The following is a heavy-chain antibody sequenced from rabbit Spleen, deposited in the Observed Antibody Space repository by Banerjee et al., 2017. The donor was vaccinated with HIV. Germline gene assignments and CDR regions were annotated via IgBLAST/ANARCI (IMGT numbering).Heavy chain of an antibody. D-gene: IGHD1-1*01. CDR2: TEPIFGTT. CDR3: ARNYVNAFDP. CDR1: GFDFNNYY. Sequence: QSLEESGGDLVKPEGSLTLTCKASGFDFNNYYMTWVRQAPGKGLEWIGLTEPIFGTTYYANWPKGRFTISKTSSTTVTLQMTSLTAADTATYFCARNYVNAFDPWGPGTLVTVS. J-gene: IGHJ2*01. V-gene: IGHV1S40*01.